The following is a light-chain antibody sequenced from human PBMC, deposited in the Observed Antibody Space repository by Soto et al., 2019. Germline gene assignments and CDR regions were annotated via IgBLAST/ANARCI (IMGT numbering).Light chain of an antibody. CDR2: DAS. CDR1: QSVSSY. Sequence: EFVLTQSPGTLSLSPGERAILSCRASQSVSSYLAWYQQKPGQAPRLLIYDASNRATGIPARFSGSGSGTDFTLTISSLEPEDFAVYYCQQRSNWPPTFGQGTKVDIK. CDR3: QQRSNWPPT. V-gene: IGKV3-11*01. J-gene: IGKJ1*01.